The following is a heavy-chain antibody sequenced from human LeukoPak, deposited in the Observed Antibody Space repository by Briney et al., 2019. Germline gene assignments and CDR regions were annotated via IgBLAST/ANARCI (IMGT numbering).Heavy chain of an antibody. CDR3: ARDEGAGGMDV. D-gene: IGHD4/OR15-4a*01. J-gene: IGHJ6*02. CDR1: GFTFSSYG. V-gene: IGHV3-33*01. Sequence: GGSLRLSCAASGFTFSSYGMHWVRQAPGKGLEWVAVIWYDGSNKYYADSVKGRFTISRDNSKNKLYLQMNSLRAEDTAVYYCARDEGAGGMDVWGQGTTVTVSS. CDR2: IWYDGSNK.